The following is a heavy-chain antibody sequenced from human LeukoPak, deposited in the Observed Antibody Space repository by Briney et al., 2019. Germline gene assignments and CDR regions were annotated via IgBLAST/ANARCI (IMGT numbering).Heavy chain of an antibody. CDR1: GYTFTSYG. J-gene: IGHJ3*02. CDR2: ISAYNGNT. Sequence: ASVKVSCKASGYTFTSYGISWVRQASGQGLEWMGWISAYNGNTNYAQKLQGRVTMTTDTSTSTAYMELRSLRSDDTAVYYCAREANLAVAGGDAFDIWGQGTMVTVSS. D-gene: IGHD6-19*01. V-gene: IGHV1-18*01. CDR3: AREANLAVAGGDAFDI.